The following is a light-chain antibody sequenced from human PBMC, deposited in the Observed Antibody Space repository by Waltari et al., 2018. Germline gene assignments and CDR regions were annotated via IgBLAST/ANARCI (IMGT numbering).Light chain of an antibody. CDR1: SRSTSY. Sequence: SSELTQVPAVSVALGQTVTTTCQGASRSTSYASWYQQKSGQAPILVLFGKNKRPSGIPDRFSGYNSETTTSLTITGAQAEDEADYYCSSRDSSASHVLFAGGTKLTVL. CDR2: GKN. V-gene: IGLV3-19*01. CDR3: SSRDSSASHVL. J-gene: IGLJ2*01.